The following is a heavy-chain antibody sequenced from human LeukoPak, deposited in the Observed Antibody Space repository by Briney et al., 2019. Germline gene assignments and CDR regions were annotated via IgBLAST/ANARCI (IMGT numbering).Heavy chain of an antibody. V-gene: IGHV1-18*01. J-gene: IGHJ4*02. D-gene: IGHD1-26*01. CDR1: GYTFTNYG. CDR3: ARDLVDGVGAPGAY. Sequence: ASVKDSCKASGYTFTNYGITWMRQAPGQGLEWMGWINTYNGNTNYAQKLQGRVTITTDTSTSTAYMELRSLRSDDTAVFYCARDLVDGVGAPGAYWGQGALVTVSS. CDR2: INTYNGNT.